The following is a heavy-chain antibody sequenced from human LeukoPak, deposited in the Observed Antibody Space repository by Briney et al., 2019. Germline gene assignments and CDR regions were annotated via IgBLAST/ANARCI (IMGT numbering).Heavy chain of an antibody. D-gene: IGHD5-24*01. J-gene: IGHJ4*02. Sequence: GGSLRLSCTASGFTVSSNYMSWVRQAPGKGLEWVSVIYSGGSTYYADSVKGRFTISRDNSKNTPYLQMNSLRAEDTAVYYCAREGMDTSLYYWGQGTLVTVSS. V-gene: IGHV3-66*01. CDR3: AREGMDTSLYY. CDR1: GFTVSSNY. CDR2: IYSGGST.